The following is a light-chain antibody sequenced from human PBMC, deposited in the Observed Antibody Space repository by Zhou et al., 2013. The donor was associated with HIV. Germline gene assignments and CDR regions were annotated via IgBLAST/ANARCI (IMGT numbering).Light chain of an antibody. CDR2: GTS. CDR3: LQYYNWPPFWT. J-gene: IGKJ1*01. Sequence: EIVMTQSPATLSVSPGERATLSCRASQSVSSDLAWYQQKPGQAPRLLIYGTSTRATGIPARFSGSGSGTEFTLTISSLQSEDFAVYYCLQYYNWPPFWTFGQGTKVEIK. V-gene: IGKV3-15*01. CDR1: QSVSSD.